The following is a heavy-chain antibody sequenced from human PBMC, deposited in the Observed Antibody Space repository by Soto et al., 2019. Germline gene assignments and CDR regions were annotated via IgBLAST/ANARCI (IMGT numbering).Heavy chain of an antibody. J-gene: IGHJ6*02. CDR1: GYTFTSYA. CDR2: INAGKGNK. V-gene: IGHV1-3*01. CDR3: ARGRITIFGVVQPSMDV. Sequence: ASVKVSFKASGYTFTSYAMHWVRQAPGQRLEGMGWINAGKGNKKYSQKVQGRVTITRDTSASTAYMELSSLRSEDTAVYSCARGRITIFGVVQPSMDVWGQGTTVTVSS. D-gene: IGHD3-3*01.